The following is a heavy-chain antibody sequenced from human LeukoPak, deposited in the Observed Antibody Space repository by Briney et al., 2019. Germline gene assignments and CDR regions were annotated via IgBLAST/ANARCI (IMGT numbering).Heavy chain of an antibody. CDR3: ARPLTIFGVVSNYYYYGMDV. V-gene: IGHV4-31*03. CDR1: GGSISSGGYY. D-gene: IGHD3-3*01. J-gene: IGHJ6*02. Sequence: SETLSLTCTVSGGSISSGGYYWSWIRQHPGKGLEWIGYIYYSGSTYYNPSLKSRVTISVDTSKNQFSLKLSSVTAADTAVYYCARPLTIFGVVSNYYYYGMDVWGQGTTVTVSS. CDR2: IYYSGST.